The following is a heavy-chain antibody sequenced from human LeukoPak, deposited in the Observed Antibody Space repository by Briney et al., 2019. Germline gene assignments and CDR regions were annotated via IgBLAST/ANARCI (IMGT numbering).Heavy chain of an antibody. CDR1: GYTFTSYA. Sequence: ASVKVSCKASGYTFTSYAMHWVRQAPGQRLEWMGWINAGNGNTKYSHKFQGRVTITRDTSASTAYMELSSPRSEDTAVYYCARGGRGLAAAFDYWGQGTLVTVSS. D-gene: IGHD6-13*01. CDR3: ARGGRGLAAAFDY. V-gene: IGHV1-3*01. J-gene: IGHJ4*02. CDR2: INAGNGNT.